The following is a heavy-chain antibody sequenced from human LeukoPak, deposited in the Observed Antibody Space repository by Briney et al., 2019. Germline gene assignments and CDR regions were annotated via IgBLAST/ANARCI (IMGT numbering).Heavy chain of an antibody. D-gene: IGHD2-2*01. CDR1: GYTFNSYG. V-gene: IGHV1-69*13. CDR3: AIPPEGY. Sequence: ASVKVSCKASGYTFNSYGISWVRQAPGQGLEWMGGIILIFGTANYAQEFQGRVTITAGESTSTAYMELSSLRSEDTAVYYCAIPPEGYWGQGTLVTVSS. CDR2: IILIFGTA. J-gene: IGHJ4*02.